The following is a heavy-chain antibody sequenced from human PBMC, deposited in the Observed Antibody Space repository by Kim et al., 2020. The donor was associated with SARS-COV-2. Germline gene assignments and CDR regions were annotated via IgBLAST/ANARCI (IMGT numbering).Heavy chain of an antibody. J-gene: IGHJ4*02. CDR3: ARGQDIATIRVGYFDY. Sequence: GGSLRLSCAASGFTFSSYAMHWVRQAPGKGLEWVAVISYDGSNKYYAYSVKGRFTISRDNSKNTLYLQMNSLRAEDTAVYYCARGQDIATIRVGYFDYWGQGTLVTVSS. CDR2: ISYDGSNK. CDR1: GFTFSSYA. V-gene: IGHV3-30-3*01. D-gene: IGHD1-26*01.